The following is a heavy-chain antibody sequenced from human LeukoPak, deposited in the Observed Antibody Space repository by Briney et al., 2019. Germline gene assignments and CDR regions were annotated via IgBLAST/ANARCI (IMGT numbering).Heavy chain of an antibody. J-gene: IGHJ4*02. CDR2: ISDSTTYT. V-gene: IGHV3-11*03. Sequence: GGSLRLSCAASGFTFSDYYMSWIRQAPGKGLEWVSYISDSTTYTNYADSVKDRFTISRDNAKNSLYLQMNSLRAEDTAVYYCARPSSGYSLDYWGQGTLVTVSS. D-gene: IGHD3-22*01. CDR3: ARPSSGYSLDY. CDR1: GFTFSDYY.